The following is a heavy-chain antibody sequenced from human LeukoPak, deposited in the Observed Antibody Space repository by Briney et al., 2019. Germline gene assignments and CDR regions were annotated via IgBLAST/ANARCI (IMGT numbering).Heavy chain of an antibody. V-gene: IGHV1-8*03. CDR2: MNPNSGNT. Sequence: ASVKVSCKASGYTFTSYDINWVRQATGQGLEWMGWMNPNSGNTGYAQKFQGRVTITRNTSISTAYMELSSLRSEDTAVYYCARGITIFGVVNNFDYWGQGTLVTASS. J-gene: IGHJ4*02. CDR1: GYTFTSYD. D-gene: IGHD3-3*01. CDR3: ARGITIFGVVNNFDY.